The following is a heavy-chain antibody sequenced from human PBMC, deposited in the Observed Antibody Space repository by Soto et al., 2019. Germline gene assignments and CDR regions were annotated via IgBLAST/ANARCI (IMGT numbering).Heavy chain of an antibody. V-gene: IGHV3-74*01. Sequence: EVQLVESGGGLVQPGGSLRLSCATSGFTFTTYWMHWVRQAPGKGLMWVSRITPDGGSTSYADSVKGRFTISRDNAKNTLYLQMNGLRAEDTAIYYGARDLIIADTPGDDFDYWGQGTLVAVSS. CDR2: ITPDGGST. J-gene: IGHJ4*02. CDR3: ARDLIIADTPGDDFDY. CDR1: GFTFTTYW. D-gene: IGHD5-12*01.